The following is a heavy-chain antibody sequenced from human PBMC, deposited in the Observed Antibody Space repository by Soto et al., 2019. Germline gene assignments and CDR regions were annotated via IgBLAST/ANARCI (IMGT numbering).Heavy chain of an antibody. CDR1: GFTFSSYA. V-gene: IGHV3-23*01. Sequence: EVQLLESGGGLVQPGGSLRLSCAASGFTFSSYAMSWVRQAPGKGLEWVSAISGSGGSTYSADSVKGRFTISRDNSKNTLYLQMNSLRAEDTAVYYCRKGGYSSSWYLGYWGQGTLVTVSS. CDR2: ISGSGGST. D-gene: IGHD6-13*01. CDR3: RKGGYSSSWYLGY. J-gene: IGHJ4*02.